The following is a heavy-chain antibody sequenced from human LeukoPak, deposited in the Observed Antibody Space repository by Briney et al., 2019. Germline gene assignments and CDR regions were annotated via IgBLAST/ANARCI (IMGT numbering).Heavy chain of an antibody. V-gene: IGHV4-4*07. CDR3: ARDLDPLSINNWFDP. D-gene: IGHD3-3*01. CDR2: IYTSGST. J-gene: IGHJ5*02. Sequence: SETLSLTCTVSGGSISSYYWSWIRQPAGKGLEWIGRIYTSGSTNYNPSLKSRVTMSVDTSKNQFSLKLSSVTAADTAVYYCARDLDPLSINNWFDPWGQGTLVTVSS. CDR1: GGSISSYY.